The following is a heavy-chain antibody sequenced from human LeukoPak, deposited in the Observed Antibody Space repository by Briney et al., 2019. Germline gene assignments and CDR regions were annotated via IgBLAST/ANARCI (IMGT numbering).Heavy chain of an antibody. CDR2: IYYSGTT. Sequence: SETLSLTCTVSGGSISSSSYYWGWIRQLPGKGLEGIVYIYYSGTTSYNPSLKSRLTISLDPSEDQSSLKLSSVPAADPAVYYCARGSTGDKSNNWGQGTLVTVSS. J-gene: IGHJ4*02. D-gene: IGHD7-27*01. CDR3: ARGSTGDKSNN. CDR1: GGSISSSSYY. V-gene: IGHV4-31*03.